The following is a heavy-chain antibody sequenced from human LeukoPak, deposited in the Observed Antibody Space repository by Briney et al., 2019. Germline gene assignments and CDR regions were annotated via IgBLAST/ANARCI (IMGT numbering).Heavy chain of an antibody. J-gene: IGHJ4*02. Sequence: GGSLRLSCAASGFTFTSYWMHWVRQAPGKGLVWVSRVNSDGSSTTYADSVKGRFTISRDNSKNALYLQMNSLRAEDTAIYYCGKKYGLPTTTERSVQYWGQGTLVTVSS. CDR1: GFTFTSYW. CDR2: VNSDGSST. V-gene: IGHV3-74*01. D-gene: IGHD1-1*01. CDR3: GKKYGLPTTTERSVQY.